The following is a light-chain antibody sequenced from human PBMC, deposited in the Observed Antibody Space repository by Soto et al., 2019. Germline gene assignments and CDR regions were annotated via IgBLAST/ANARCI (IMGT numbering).Light chain of an antibody. CDR3: TSYTTRSKSVL. CDR2: GVT. J-gene: IGLJ2*01. CDR1: SSDVGGYNF. Sequence: QSVLTQPASMSGSPGQSITISCTGTSSDVGGYNFVSWYQHHPGKAPKLMISGVTNRPSGISDRFSGSKSGNTASLTISGLQADDEADYYCTSYTTRSKSVLFGGGTQLTVL. V-gene: IGLV2-14*01.